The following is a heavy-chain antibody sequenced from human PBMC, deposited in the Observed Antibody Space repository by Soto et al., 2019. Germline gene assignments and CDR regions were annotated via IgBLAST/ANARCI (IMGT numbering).Heavy chain of an antibody. D-gene: IGHD2-2*01. CDR2: IHHSGTT. V-gene: IGHV4-61*01. CDR1: GDSVSSGSYY. CDR3: ARGGGYCGTTSCSTYFFDS. Sequence: SETLSLTCTVSGDSVSSGSYYWSWIRQPPGKGLEWIAYIHHSGTTNYNPSLKSRVTISVDTSKNQFSLKLTSVTAADTAMFYCARGGGYCGTTSCSTYFFDSWGQGALVTVSS. J-gene: IGHJ4*02.